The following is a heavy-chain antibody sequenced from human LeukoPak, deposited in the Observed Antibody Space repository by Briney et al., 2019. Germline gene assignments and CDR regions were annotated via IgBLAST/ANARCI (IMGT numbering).Heavy chain of an antibody. J-gene: IGHJ4*02. Sequence: GGSLRLSCAASGFTFSSYGMHWVRQAPGKGLEWVAVISYDGSNKYYADSVKGRFTISRGNSKNTLYLQMNSLRAEVTAVYYCAKETNGDYRQYYFDYWGQGTLVTVSS. CDR1: GFTFSSYG. D-gene: IGHD4-17*01. V-gene: IGHV3-30*18. CDR3: AKETNGDYRQYYFDY. CDR2: ISYDGSNK.